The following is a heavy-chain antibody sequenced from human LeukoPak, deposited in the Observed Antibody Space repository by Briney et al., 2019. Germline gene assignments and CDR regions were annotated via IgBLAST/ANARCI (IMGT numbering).Heavy chain of an antibody. CDR1: GFTFSSYEMN. Sequence: LRLSCAASGFTFSSYEMNWVRQAPGKGLEWVGYIYYSGSTCYNPSLKSRVTISVDTSRNQFSLKLSSVTAADTAVYYCATKGGVVGATNLDYWGQGTLVTVSS. V-gene: IGHV4-30-4*08. J-gene: IGHJ4*02. CDR3: ATKGGVVGATNLDY. CDR2: IYYSGST. D-gene: IGHD1-26*01.